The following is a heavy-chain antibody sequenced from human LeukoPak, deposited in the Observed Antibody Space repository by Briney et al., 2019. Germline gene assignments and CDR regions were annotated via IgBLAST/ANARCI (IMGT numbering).Heavy chain of an antibody. CDR2: FSASSTST. D-gene: IGHD3-10*01. J-gene: IGHJ4*02. Sequence: PGGSLRLSCAASGFDFSSYGMSWVRQSPGKGLEWVSTFSASSTSTYYADSVKGRFTISRDNSKNTLYLQMNSLRAEDTAVYYCARVARELMSGQPIDYWGQGTLVTVSS. CDR3: ARVARELMSGQPIDY. V-gene: IGHV3-23*01. CDR1: GFDFSSYG.